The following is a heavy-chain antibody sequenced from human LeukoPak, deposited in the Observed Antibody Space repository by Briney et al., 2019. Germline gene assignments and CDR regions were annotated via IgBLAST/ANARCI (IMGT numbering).Heavy chain of an antibody. V-gene: IGHV1-2*02. CDR1: GYTLTKNH. CDR3: ARELGINAFDV. D-gene: IGHD7-27*01. Sequence: ASVKVSCKASGYTLTKNHLYWVRQAPGQELEWMGWIDPKSGGTNFAQNFQGRLTMTRDTSINTAYMELTRLTSDDTTVYYCARELGINAFDVWGQGTMVTVSS. J-gene: IGHJ3*01. CDR2: IDPKSGGT.